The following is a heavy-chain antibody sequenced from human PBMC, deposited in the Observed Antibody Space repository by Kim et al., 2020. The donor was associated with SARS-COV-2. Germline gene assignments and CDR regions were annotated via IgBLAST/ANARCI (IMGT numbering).Heavy chain of an antibody. CDR3: ARDTMYSSGPRYFDY. CDR2: IYHSGST. V-gene: IGHV4-4*02. J-gene: IGHJ4*02. CDR1: GGSISSSNW. Sequence: SETLSLTCAVSGGSISSSNWWSWVRQPPGKGLEWIGEIYHSGSTNYNPSLKSRVTISVDKSKNQFSLKLSSVTAADTAVYYCARDTMYSSGPRYFDYWGQGTLVTVSS. D-gene: IGHD6-19*01.